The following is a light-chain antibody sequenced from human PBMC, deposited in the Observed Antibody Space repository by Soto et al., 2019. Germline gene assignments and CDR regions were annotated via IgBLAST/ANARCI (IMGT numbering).Light chain of an antibody. Sequence: EIILTQSPDTLSLSPGDSATLSCRAGQSVSLSLAWYQMRPGQPPRLLIYGASTRATDIPARFRGTGSGTDFTLTISSLQSEDFAVYFCQQYHIWPSWTFGQGTKVDI. CDR1: QSVSLS. CDR3: QQYHIWPSWT. CDR2: GAS. V-gene: IGKV3-15*01. J-gene: IGKJ1*01.